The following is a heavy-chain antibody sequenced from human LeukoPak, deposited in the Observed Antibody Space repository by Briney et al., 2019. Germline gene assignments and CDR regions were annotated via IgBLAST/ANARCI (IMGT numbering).Heavy chain of an antibody. V-gene: IGHV3-74*01. CDR3: ARAWDV. CDR2: ISSDGSTT. CDR1: GFTFSTYW. J-gene: IGHJ6*04. Sequence: PGGSLRLSCVASGFTFSTYWMHWVRQAPGKGLVWVSRISSDGSTTTYADSVKGRFTISRDNAKNTVYLEMSSLRAEDTAVYYCARAWDVWGKGTTVTISS.